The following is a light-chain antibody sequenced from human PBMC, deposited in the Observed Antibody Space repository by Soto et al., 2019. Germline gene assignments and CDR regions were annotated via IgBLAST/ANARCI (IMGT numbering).Light chain of an antibody. CDR3: QVWDPTSEYV. CDR1: NIGSKS. J-gene: IGLJ1*01. Sequence: SYELAQPPSVSVAPGQTAMITCGGNNIGSKSVHWYQQRPGQAPVLVVYDDSDRPSGITERISGSNSGNTATLTISRVEAGDEADYYCQVWDPTSEYVFGTGTKVTVL. CDR2: DDS. V-gene: IGLV3-21*02.